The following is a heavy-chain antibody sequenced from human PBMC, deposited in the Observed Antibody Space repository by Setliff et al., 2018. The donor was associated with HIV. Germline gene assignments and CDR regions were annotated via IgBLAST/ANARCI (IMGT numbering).Heavy chain of an antibody. V-gene: IGHV3-30*02. J-gene: IGHJ3*02. CDR1: GFTFSGSG. CDR3: ARSLYDSSMNVI. CDR2: IRFDGSAK. Sequence: GGSLRLSCAASGFTFSGSGIHWVRQAPGKGLVEWVSFIRFDGSAKYNVDSVKGRFTISRDNAKNSLYLQMNSLRAEDTAVYYCARSLYDSSMNVIWGQGTMVTVSS. D-gene: IGHD3-22*01.